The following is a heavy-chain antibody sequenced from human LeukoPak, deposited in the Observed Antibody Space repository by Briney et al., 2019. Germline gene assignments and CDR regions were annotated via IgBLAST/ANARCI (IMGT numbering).Heavy chain of an antibody. J-gene: IGHJ6*03. CDR3: ARAPVSVYYYMDV. D-gene: IGHD3-10*01. V-gene: IGHV3-74*01. CDR2: INSDGSST. CDR1: GFTFSSYW. Sequence: GGSLRLSCAASGFTFSSYWMHWVRHAPGKGLVWVSRINSDGSSTNYADSVKGRFTISRDDAKNTLYLQMNSLRAEGTAVYYCARAPVSVYYYMDVWGKGTTVTVSS.